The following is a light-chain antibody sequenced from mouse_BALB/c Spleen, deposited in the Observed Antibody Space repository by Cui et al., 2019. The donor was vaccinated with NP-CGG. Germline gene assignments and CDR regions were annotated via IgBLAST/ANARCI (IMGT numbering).Light chain of an antibody. J-gene: IGLJ1*01. V-gene: IGLV1*01. CDR1: TGAVTTSNY. CDR3: ALWYSNHWV. Sequence: QAVVTQESARTTSPGETVTLTCRSSTGAVTTSNYANWVQEKPDHLFTGLIGGTNNRAPGVPARFSGSLIGNKAALTITGARPEIEAIYFFALWYSNHWVFGGGTKLTVL. CDR2: GTN.